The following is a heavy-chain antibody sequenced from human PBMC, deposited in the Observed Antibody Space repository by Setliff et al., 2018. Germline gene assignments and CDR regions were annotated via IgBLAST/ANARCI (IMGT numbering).Heavy chain of an antibody. V-gene: IGHV3-48*03. CDR2: ISSDGRTV. Sequence: PGGSLRLSCAASGFTFSTYEMNWVRQAPGKGLEWVSYISSDGRTVFYADSVKGRFTISRDNAKNSLYLQMNSLRADDMAIYYCARDKLPYGVLIGNYMDLWGKGTTVTVSS. J-gene: IGHJ6*03. CDR1: GFTFSTYE. D-gene: IGHD2-8*01. CDR3: ARDKLPYGVLIGNYMDL.